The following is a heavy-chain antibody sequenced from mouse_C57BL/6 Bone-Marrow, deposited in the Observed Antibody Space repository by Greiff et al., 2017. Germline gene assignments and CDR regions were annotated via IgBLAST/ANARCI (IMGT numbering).Heavy chain of an antibody. CDR2: FHPSTADP. J-gene: IGHJ2*01. CDR1: GYTFTTYP. Sequence: QVQLQQSGAELVTPGASVTMSCTASGYTFTTYPIEWLKPHPGKRLEWIGYFHPSTADPKYNEKFKGKATLTVETSSITVYVERSRLTSEESAVYYCERGGNYGGYYFDYWGKGTTVTVAS. CDR3: ERGGNYGGYYFDY. D-gene: IGHD2-1*01. V-gene: IGHV1-47*01.